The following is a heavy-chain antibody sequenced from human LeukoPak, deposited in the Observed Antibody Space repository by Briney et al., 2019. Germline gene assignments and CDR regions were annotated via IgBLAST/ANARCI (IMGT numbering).Heavy chain of an antibody. V-gene: IGHV1-18*01. CDR2: ISAYNGNT. CDR3: AREVTPRITGTTLDV. CDR1: GYTFTSYD. D-gene: IGHD1-20*01. Sequence: ASVKVSCKASGYTFTSYDINWVRQATGQGLEWMGWISAYNGNTNYAQKLQGRVTMTTDTSTSTAYMELRSLRSDDTAVYYCAREVTPRITGTTLDVWGKGTTVTVSS. J-gene: IGHJ6*04.